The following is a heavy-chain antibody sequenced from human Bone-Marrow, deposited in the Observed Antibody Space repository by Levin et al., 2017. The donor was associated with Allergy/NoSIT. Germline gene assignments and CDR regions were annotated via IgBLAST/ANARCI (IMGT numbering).Heavy chain of an antibody. CDR3: ARGEGVIPAAGGAFDI. CDR1: GFTVSTNY. V-gene: IGHV3-53*01. J-gene: IGHJ3*02. D-gene: IGHD2-2*01. Sequence: HPGGSLRLSCAASGFTVSTNYMNWVRQAPGKGLEWVSVIYSGGSTYYADSVKGRFTISRDNSKNTLYLQMNSLRAEDTAVYYCARGEGVIPAAGGAFDIWGQGTMVTVSS. CDR2: IYSGGST.